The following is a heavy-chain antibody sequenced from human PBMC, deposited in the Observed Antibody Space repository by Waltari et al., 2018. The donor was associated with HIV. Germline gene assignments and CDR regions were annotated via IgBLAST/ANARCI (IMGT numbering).Heavy chain of an antibody. D-gene: IGHD5-12*01. CDR3: AKESGYVGGYYYYGMDV. CDR2: ISGSGGST. J-gene: IGHJ6*02. CDR1: GFTFSSYA. V-gene: IGHV3-23*01. Sequence: EVQLLESGGGLVQPGGSLRLSCAASGFTFSSYAMSWVRQAPGKGLEWVSAISGSGGSTYYADSVKGRFTISRDNSKNTLYLQMNSLRAEDTAVYYCAKESGYVGGYYYYGMDVWGQGTTVTVSS.